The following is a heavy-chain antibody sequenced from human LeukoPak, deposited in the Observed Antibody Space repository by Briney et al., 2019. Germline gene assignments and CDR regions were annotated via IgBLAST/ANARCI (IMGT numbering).Heavy chain of an antibody. D-gene: IGHD2-21*02. CDR3: ARRRVTQGNYFDY. CDR1: GGSISSSNYY. Sequence: SETLSLTCTVSGGSISSSNYYWVWIRQPPGKGLEWIGSIYYSGTTYYNPSLKSRVTMSVDTSKYQFSLRLTSATAADTALYYCARRRVTQGNYFDYWGQGTLVTVSS. CDR2: IYYSGTT. V-gene: IGHV4-39*01. J-gene: IGHJ4*02.